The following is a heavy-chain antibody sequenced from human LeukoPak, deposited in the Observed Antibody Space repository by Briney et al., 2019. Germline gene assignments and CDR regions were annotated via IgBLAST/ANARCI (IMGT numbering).Heavy chain of an antibody. Sequence: ASVKVSCKASGYTSTSYAMNWVRQAPGQGLEWMGWINTNTGNPTYAQGFTGRFVFSLDTSVSTAYLQISSLKAEDTAVYYCARDRGGLLWFGESQPGDYYYGMDVWGQGTTVTVSS. V-gene: IGHV7-4-1*02. J-gene: IGHJ6*02. CDR1: GYTSTSYA. D-gene: IGHD3-10*01. CDR2: INTNTGNP. CDR3: ARDRGGLLWFGESQPGDYYYGMDV.